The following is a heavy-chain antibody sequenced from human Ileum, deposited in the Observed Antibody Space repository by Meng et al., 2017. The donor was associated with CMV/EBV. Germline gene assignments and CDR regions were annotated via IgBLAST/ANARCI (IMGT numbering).Heavy chain of an antibody. CDR2: INPSGGST. CDR3: ARDLVVPAAILYYGMDV. CDR1: GYTFTSYY. D-gene: IGHD2-2*01. V-gene: IGHV1-46*01. Sequence: ASVKVSCKASGYTFTSYYMHWVRQAPGQGLEWMGIINPSGGSTSSAQKFQGRVTMTRDTSTSTVYMELSSLRSEDTAVYYCARDLVVPAAILYYGMDVWGQGTTVTVSS. J-gene: IGHJ6*02.